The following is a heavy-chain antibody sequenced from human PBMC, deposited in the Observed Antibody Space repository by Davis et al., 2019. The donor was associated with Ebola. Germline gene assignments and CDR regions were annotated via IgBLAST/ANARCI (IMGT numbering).Heavy chain of an antibody. CDR1: GGSFSGYY. J-gene: IGHJ5*02. CDR3: ARGDAWNWFDP. Sequence: PSETLSLTCAVYGGSFSGYYWSWIRQPPGKGLEWIGEINHSGSTNYNPSLKSRVTISVDTSKNQFSLKLSSVTAADTAVYYCARGDAWNWFDPWGQGTLVTVSS. CDR2: INHSGST. V-gene: IGHV4-34*01.